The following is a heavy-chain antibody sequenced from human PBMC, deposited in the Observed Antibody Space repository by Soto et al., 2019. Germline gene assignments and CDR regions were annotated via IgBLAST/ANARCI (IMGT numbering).Heavy chain of an antibody. V-gene: IGHV6-1*01. CDR1: GDSVSSNSAA. CDR2: TYYRSKWYN. J-gene: IGHJ5*02. Sequence: TLSLTCAISGDSVSSNSAAWNWIRQSPSRGLEWLGRTYYRSKWYNDYAVSVKSRITINPDTSKNQFSLQLNSVTPEDTAVYYCARVHTVEYSSSGGWFDPWGQGTLVTVSS. CDR3: ARVHTVEYSSSGGWFDP. D-gene: IGHD6-6*01.